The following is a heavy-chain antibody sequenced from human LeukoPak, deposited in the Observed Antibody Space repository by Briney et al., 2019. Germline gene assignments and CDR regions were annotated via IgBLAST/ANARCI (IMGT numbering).Heavy chain of an antibody. CDR3: ARAPHTAMVPHDY. Sequence: ASVKVSCKASGYTFTGYYMHWVRQAPGQGLEWMGIINPSGGSTSYAQKFQGRVTMARDTSTSTVYMELSSLRSEDTAVYYCARAPHTAMVPHDYWGQGTLVTVSS. CDR2: INPSGGST. CDR1: GYTFTGYY. J-gene: IGHJ4*02. D-gene: IGHD5-18*01. V-gene: IGHV1-46*01.